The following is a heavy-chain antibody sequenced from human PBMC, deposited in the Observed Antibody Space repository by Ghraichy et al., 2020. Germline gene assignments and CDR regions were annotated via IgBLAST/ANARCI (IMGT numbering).Heavy chain of an antibody. Sequence: GGSLRLSCLPSRSSERTHDLNYDLQAPVQGLAWVSLIYSGGGTHYADSVKGRFTISRDNSKNTVYLQMNSLKTEDTAVYYCARRPVVEVPGSGGDNWGQGVLVTVS. CDR2: IYSGGGT. J-gene: IGHJ4*02. CDR3: ARRPVVEVPGSGGDN. V-gene: IGHV3-53*01. D-gene: IGHD2-2*01. CDR1: RSSERTHD.